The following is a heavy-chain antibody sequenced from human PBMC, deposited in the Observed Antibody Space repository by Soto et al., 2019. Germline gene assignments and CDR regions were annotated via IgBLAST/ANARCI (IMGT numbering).Heavy chain of an antibody. V-gene: IGHV3-23*01. D-gene: IGHD2-21*02. CDR1: GFAFRTYA. CDR3: AKTXPYCGGDCSRYFYGMDV. J-gene: IGHJ6*02. CDR2: IWGSGDRT. Sequence: GGCLRLSCAASGFAFRTYAMAWVRQAPGKGLEWVSGIWGSGDRTFYADSVKGRFTISRDNSRNTLYLQMYSLTAEDTALYYCAKTXPYCGGDCSRYFYGMDVWGQGTTVTVSS.